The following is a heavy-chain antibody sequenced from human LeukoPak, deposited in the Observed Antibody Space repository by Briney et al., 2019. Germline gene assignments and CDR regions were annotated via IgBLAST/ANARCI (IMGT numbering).Heavy chain of an antibody. V-gene: IGHV4-59*01. Sequence: KPSETLSLTCTVSGGSISSYYWSWIRQPPGKGLEWIGYIYYSGSTNYNPSLKSRVTISVDTSKNQFSLKLSSVTAADTAVYYCARARIEWELLSGWYFDLRGRGTLVTVSS. CDR2: IYYSGST. D-gene: IGHD1-26*01. CDR3: ARARIEWELLSGWYFDL. J-gene: IGHJ2*01. CDR1: GGSISSYY.